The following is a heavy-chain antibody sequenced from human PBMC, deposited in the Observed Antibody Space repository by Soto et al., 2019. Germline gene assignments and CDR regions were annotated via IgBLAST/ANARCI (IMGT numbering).Heavy chain of an antibody. J-gene: IGHJ6*02. V-gene: IGHV1-18*01. CDR1: GYTFTSYG. Sequence: QVQLVQSGAEVKKPGASVKVSCKASGYTFTSYGISWVRQAPGQGLEWMGWISAYNGNTNYAQKLQGRVTMTTDTATSTAYMERRSPRSDETVVYYCARDPWVVVPAASGGDYYYGMDVWGQGTTVTVSS. CDR3: ARDPWVVVPAASGGDYYYGMDV. D-gene: IGHD2-2*01. CDR2: ISAYNGNT.